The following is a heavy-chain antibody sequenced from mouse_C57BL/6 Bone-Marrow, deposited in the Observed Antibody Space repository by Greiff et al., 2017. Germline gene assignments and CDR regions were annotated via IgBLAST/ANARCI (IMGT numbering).Heavy chain of an antibody. V-gene: IGHV5-6*01. CDR1: GFTFSIYG. CDR3: ARHGDGYPFAY. D-gene: IGHD2-3*01. J-gene: IGHJ3*01. CDR2: ISSGGSYT. Sequence: EVTVVESGGDLVKPGGSLKLSCAASGFTFSIYGMSWVRQTPDKRLEWVATISSGGSYTYYPDSVKGRFTISRDNAKNTLYLQMSSLKSEDTAMYYCARHGDGYPFAYWGQGTLVTVSA.